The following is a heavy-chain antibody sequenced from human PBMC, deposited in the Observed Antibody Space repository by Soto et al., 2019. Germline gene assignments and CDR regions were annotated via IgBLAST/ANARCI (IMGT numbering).Heavy chain of an antibody. CDR2: IYHSGST. V-gene: IGHV4-30-2*06. CDR1: GGTITSGRSS. J-gene: IGHJ5*02. Sequence: QLQLQESGSGLVKPSQTLSLTCSVSGGTITSGRSSWNWIRQSPGKGLEWIAYIYHSGSTYYNPSLKSRVTISVDRSENQFSLKLTSVTAADTAVYYCVRESVASGPNYCDTWGPGTLVTVSS. D-gene: IGHD2-15*01. CDR3: VRESVASGPNYCDT.